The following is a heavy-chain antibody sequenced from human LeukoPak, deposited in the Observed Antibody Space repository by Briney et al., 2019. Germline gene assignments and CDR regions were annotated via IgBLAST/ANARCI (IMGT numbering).Heavy chain of an antibody. D-gene: IGHD5-18*01. J-gene: IGHJ6*02. V-gene: IGHV4-4*07. Sequence: SETLPLTCTVSGGSISSYYWSWIRQPAGKGLEWIGRIYTSGSTNYNPSLKSRVTMSVDTSKNQFSLKLSSVTAADTAVYYGARENSYGPFVYYYYYGMDVWGQGTTVTVSS. CDR2: IYTSGST. CDR3: ARENSYGPFVYYYYYGMDV. CDR1: GGSISSYY.